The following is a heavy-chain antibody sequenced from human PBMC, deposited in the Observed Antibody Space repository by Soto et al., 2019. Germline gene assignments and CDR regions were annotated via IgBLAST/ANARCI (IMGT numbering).Heavy chain of an antibody. Sequence: ASVKVSCKASGYTFTSYYMHWVRQAPGQGLEWMGIINPSGGSTSYAQKFQGRVTMTRDTSTSTVYMELSSLRSEDTAVYYCARNYGSGSYSDNWFDPWGQGTLVTVSS. CDR1: GYTFTSYY. J-gene: IGHJ5*02. CDR3: ARNYGSGSYSDNWFDP. D-gene: IGHD3-10*01. CDR2: INPSGGST. V-gene: IGHV1-46*03.